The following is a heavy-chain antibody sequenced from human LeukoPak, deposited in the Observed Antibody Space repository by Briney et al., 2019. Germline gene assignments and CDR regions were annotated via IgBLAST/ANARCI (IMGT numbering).Heavy chain of an antibody. CDR1: GYTFTGYY. CDR3: APNFDLKVFDP. D-gene: IGHD3/OR15-3a*01. J-gene: IGHJ5*02. V-gene: IGHV1-2*02. CDR2: INSDSGFT. Sequence: ASVKVSCKASGYTFTGYYMNWVRQAPGQGLEWMGWINSDSGFTKYAQKFQGRVTMTRDTSITTVYMDLTRLTSDDTAVYYFAPNFDLKVFDPWGQGTLVTVSS.